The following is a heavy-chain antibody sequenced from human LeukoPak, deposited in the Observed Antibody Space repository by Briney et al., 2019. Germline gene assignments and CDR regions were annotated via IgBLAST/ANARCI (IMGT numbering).Heavy chain of an antibody. J-gene: IGHJ5*02. Sequence: GGSLRLSCAASGFTFSSYWMSWVRQAPGKGLEWVANIKQDGSEKYYVDSVEGRFTISRDNAKNSLYLQMNSLRAEDTAVYYCARQRSITMSRAWFDPWGQGTLVTVSS. V-gene: IGHV3-7*01. CDR1: GFTFSSYW. CDR3: ARQRSITMSRAWFDP. D-gene: IGHD3-10*02. CDR2: IKQDGSEK.